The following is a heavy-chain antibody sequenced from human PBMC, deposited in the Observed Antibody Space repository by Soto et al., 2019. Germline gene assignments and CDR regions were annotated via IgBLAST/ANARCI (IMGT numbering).Heavy chain of an antibody. J-gene: IGHJ6*02. CDR1: GGTFSSYA. Sequence: QVQLVQSGAEVKKPGSSVKVSCKASGGTFSSYAISWVRQAPGQGLEWMGGIIPIFGTANYAQKFQGRVTITADESTRTAYMELSSLRSEDTAVYYCARGKAPNSSGWYYYYYGMDVWGQGTTVTVSS. CDR2: IIPIFGTA. V-gene: IGHV1-69*01. D-gene: IGHD6-19*01. CDR3: ARGKAPNSSGWYYYYYGMDV.